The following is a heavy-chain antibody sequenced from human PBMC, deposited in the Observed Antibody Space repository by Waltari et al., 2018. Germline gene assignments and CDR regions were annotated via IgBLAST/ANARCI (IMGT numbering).Heavy chain of an antibody. CDR1: GGPTTSYF. V-gene: IGHV4-59*01. CDR2: IYYNVDT. Sequence: QVELQESAPGPLRPSETLSTTCVVSGGPTTSYFWHWVRQPPGKGLEWIVYIYYNVDTNYNPSLESRVTISVDTSKNQFSLKLNSVTAADTAVYYCARESYVGNSRPLDSWGQGTLVTVSS. J-gene: IGHJ4*02. D-gene: IGHD3-16*01. CDR3: ARESYVGNSRPLDS.